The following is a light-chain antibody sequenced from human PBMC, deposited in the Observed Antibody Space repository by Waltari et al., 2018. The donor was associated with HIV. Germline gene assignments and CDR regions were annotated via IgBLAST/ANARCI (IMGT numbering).Light chain of an antibody. Sequence: SYGVSQPPSVSVAPGQSAAITCGGNNNGRLSLHWYQQRPGQAHVLVISYDNDRPSGIPERFSGSSSGNTATLTIRGVEAGDEADYYCQVWDSSSDHVLFGGGTKLTVL. J-gene: IGLJ2*01. CDR3: QVWDSSSDHVL. V-gene: IGLV3-21*04. CDR1: NNGRLS. CDR2: YDN.